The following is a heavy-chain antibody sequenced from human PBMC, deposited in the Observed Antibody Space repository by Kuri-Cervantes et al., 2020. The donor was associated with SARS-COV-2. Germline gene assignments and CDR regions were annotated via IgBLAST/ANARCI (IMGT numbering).Heavy chain of an antibody. CDR1: GSTFSSYA. CDR2: ISGSGGST. Sequence: GESLKISCAASGSTFSSYAMSWVRQAPGKGLEWVSAISGSGGSTYYADSVKGRFTISRDNSKNTLYLQMNSLRAEDTAVYYCAKDLRPAPFLDAFDIWGQGTMVTVSS. J-gene: IGHJ3*02. CDR3: AKDLRPAPFLDAFDI. V-gene: IGHV3-23*01. D-gene: IGHD2-2*01.